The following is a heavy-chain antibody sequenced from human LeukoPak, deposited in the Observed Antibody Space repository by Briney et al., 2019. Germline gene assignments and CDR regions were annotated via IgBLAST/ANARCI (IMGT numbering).Heavy chain of an antibody. CDR1: GGSISSYY. J-gene: IGHJ4*02. Sequence: SETLSLTCTVSGGSISSYYWSWIRQPPGKGLEWIGYIYYSGSTNYNPSLKSRVTISVDTSKNQFSLKLSSVTAADTAVYYRAREFSGSLDYWGQGTLVTVSS. CDR3: AREFSGSLDY. CDR2: IYYSGST. V-gene: IGHV4-59*01. D-gene: IGHD1-26*01.